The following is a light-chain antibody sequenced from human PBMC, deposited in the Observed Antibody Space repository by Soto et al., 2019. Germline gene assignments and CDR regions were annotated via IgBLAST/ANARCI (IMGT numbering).Light chain of an antibody. CDR3: QQSYNTLLFT. CDR2: AAS. Sequence: DIQMTQSPSSLSASVGDRVTITCRASQRISNYLNWYQQKPGKAPRLLIYAASSLQSGVPSRFSGSGSGTDFTLTISSLQPEDFATYYCQQSYNTLLFTFGPGTKVDIK. CDR1: QRISNY. J-gene: IGKJ3*01. V-gene: IGKV1-39*01.